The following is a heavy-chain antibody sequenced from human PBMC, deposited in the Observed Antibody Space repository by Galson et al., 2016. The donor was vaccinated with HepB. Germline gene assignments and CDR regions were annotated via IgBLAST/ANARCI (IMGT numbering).Heavy chain of an antibody. CDR1: GGSVTSSNFY. D-gene: IGHD4-17*01. J-gene: IGHJ4*02. CDR2: FYYNEGT. CDR3: ARHGTTVTSAFGF. V-gene: IGHV4-39*01. Sequence: ETLSLTCTVSGGSVTSSNFYWGWIRQPPGKGLEWVGSFYYNEGTYSSPSLKSRIKISADTSKNQFSLNLTSVTAADTAVYYCARHGTTVTSAFGFWGQGTRVTVSS.